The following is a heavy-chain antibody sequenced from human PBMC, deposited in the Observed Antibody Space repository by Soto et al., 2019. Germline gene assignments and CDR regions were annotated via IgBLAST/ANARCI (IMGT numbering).Heavy chain of an antibody. CDR3: ARDRVPHYYYYYMDV. J-gene: IGHJ6*03. Sequence: ASVKVSCKASGYTFTSYDINWVRQATGQGLEWMGWMNPNSGNTSYAQKFQGRVTMTRDTSTSTVYMELSSLRSEDTAVYYCARDRVPHYYYYYMDVWGKGTTVTVSS. CDR1: GYTFTSYD. V-gene: IGHV1-8*01. CDR2: MNPNSGNT. D-gene: IGHD3-10*01.